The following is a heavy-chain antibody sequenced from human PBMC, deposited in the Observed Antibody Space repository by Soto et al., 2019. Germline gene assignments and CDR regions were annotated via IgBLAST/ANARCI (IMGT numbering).Heavy chain of an antibody. J-gene: IGHJ2*01. V-gene: IGHV4-4*07. CDR3: ARDFDVNTAVDYWDFDL. CDR1: GGSTSGKY. Sequence: QVHLQESGPGVVKASETLSLTCSLSGGSTSGKYWSWIRQSAGKGLEWMGRIYSSGRTHYNPSRGSRVSMSVTQNSFSLKLTSVTPADTAIYYCARDFDVNTAVDYWDFDLWGRDTQVSVSS. D-gene: IGHD3-9*01. CDR2: IYSSGRT.